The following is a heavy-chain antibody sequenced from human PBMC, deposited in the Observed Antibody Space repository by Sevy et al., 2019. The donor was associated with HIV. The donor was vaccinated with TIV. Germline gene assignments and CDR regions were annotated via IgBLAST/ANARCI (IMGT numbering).Heavy chain of an antibody. V-gene: IGHV3-20*04. CDR2: INWNGGST. Sequence: GGSLRLSCAASGFTFDDYGMSWVRQAPGKGLEWVSGINWNGGSTGYADPVKGRFTTARDNAKNSLYLQMNSLRAEDTALYYCAREPPRYCSGGSCYTYPDYWGQGTLVTVSS. CDR1: GFTFDDYG. J-gene: IGHJ4*02. CDR3: AREPPRYCSGGSCYTYPDY. D-gene: IGHD2-15*01.